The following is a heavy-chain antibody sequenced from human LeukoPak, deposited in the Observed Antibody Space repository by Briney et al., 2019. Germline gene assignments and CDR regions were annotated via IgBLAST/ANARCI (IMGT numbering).Heavy chain of an antibody. D-gene: IGHD2-15*01. J-gene: IGHJ4*02. CDR3: AKDRGGGSSFDY. CDR1: EFTFSSYG. CDR2: ISYDGSNK. Sequence: GRSLRLSCAASEFTFSSYGMHWVRQAPGKGLEWVAVISYDGSNKYYADSVKGRFTISRDNSKNTLYLQMNSLRAEDTAVYYCAKDRGGGSSFDYWGQGTLVTVSS. V-gene: IGHV3-30*18.